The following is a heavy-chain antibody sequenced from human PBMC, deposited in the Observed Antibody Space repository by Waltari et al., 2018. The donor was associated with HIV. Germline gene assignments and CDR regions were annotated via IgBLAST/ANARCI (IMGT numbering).Heavy chain of an antibody. D-gene: IGHD6-19*01. J-gene: IGHJ4*02. CDR3: AKLASGWYGY. CDR2: ISGGGDST. V-gene: IGHV3-23*01. CDR1: GFTFTTSA. Sequence: EVQLLESGGGLVRPGGSLRLSCAASGFTFTTSAMPWVRQAPGKGLEWVSAISGGGDSTYYADSVKGRFTISRDNSKNTLYLQMNSLRAEDTDVYFCAKLASGWYGYWGQGTLVTVSS.